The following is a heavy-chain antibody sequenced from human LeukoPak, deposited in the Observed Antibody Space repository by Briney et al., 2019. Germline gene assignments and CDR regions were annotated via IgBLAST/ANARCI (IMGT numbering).Heavy chain of an antibody. CDR2: IYYSGST. CDR1: GGSTSSSSYY. V-gene: IGHV4-39*01. J-gene: IGHJ4*02. D-gene: IGHD3-22*01. CDR3: ARQGYDSSGNALDY. Sequence: PSETLSLTCTVSGGSTSSSSYYWGWIRQPPGKGLEWIGSIYYSGSTYCNPSLKSRVTISVDTSKNQFSLKLSSVTAADTAVYYCARQGYDSSGNALDYWGQGTLVTVSS.